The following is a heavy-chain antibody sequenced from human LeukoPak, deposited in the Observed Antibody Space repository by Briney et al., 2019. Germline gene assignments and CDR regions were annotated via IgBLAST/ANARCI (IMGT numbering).Heavy chain of an antibody. CDR3: ARGVVAARSGPYYYYYYYMAV. J-gene: IGHJ6*03. Sequence: ASVKVSCKASGGTFSSYAISWVRQAPGQGLEWMGGIIPIFGTANYAQKFQGRVTITTDESTSTAYMELSSLRSEDTAVYYCARGVVAARSGPYYYYYYYMAVWGKGTTVTVSS. CDR1: GGTFSSYA. CDR2: IIPIFGTA. D-gene: IGHD6-6*01. V-gene: IGHV1-69*05.